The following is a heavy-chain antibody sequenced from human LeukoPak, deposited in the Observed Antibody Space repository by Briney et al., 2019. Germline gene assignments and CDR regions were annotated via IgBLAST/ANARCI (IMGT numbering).Heavy chain of an antibody. J-gene: IGHJ3*02. CDR2: ISYDGSNK. Sequence: TGGSLRLSCAASGFTFSSYAMHWVRQAPGKGLEWVAVISYDGSNKYYADSVKGRFTISRGNSKNTLYLQMNSLRAEDTAVYYCARPPLGSSWYSDAFDIWGQGTMVTVSS. CDR3: ARPPLGSSWYSDAFDI. CDR1: GFTFSSYA. V-gene: IGHV3-30-3*01. D-gene: IGHD6-13*01.